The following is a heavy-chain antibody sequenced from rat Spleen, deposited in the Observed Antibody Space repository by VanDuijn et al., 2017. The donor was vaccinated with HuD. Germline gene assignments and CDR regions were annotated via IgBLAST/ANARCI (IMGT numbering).Heavy chain of an antibody. Sequence: EVQLQESGPGLVKPSQSLSLTCSVTGYSIISSYRWNWIRKFPGNKLEWMGYINSAGSTNYIPSLKSRISITRDTSKNQFFLQVNSVSSEDTATYYCARSDGTHYYLPFADWGQGTLVTVSS. D-gene: IGHD1-12*02. CDR2: INSAGST. V-gene: IGHV3-3*01. J-gene: IGHJ3*01. CDR1: GYSIISSYR. CDR3: ARSDGTHYYLPFAD.